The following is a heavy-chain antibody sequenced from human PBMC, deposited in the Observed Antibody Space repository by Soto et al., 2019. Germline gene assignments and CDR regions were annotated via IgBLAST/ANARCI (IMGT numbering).Heavy chain of an antibody. CDR1: GFTFSSYG. CDR3: ARPHSSSSAGYHYGMDV. D-gene: IGHD6-6*01. V-gene: IGHV3-33*01. J-gene: IGHJ6*02. Sequence: GGSLRLSCAASGFTFSSYGMHWVRQAPGKGLEWVAVIWYDATNKYYADSVKGRFTISRDNSKNTLYLQMNNLRAEDTAVYYCARPHSSSSAGYHYGMDVRGPGTTVTVSS. CDR2: IWYDATNK.